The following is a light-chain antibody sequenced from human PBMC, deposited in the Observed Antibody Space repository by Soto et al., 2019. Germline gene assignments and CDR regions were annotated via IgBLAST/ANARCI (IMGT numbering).Light chain of an antibody. V-gene: IGKV1-8*01. J-gene: IGKJ1*01. CDR3: QQYYSYPCT. Sequence: AIRMTQSPSSFSASTGDRVTITCRASQGISSYLAWYQQNPGKAPKLLIYAASTLQSGVPSRFSGSGSGTDFTLTISCLQSEDFATYYCQQYYSYPCTFGQGTTVEIK. CDR2: AAS. CDR1: QGISSY.